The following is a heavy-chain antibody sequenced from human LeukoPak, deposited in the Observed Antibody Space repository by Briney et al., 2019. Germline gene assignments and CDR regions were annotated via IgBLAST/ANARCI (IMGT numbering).Heavy chain of an antibody. Sequence: PGGSLRLSCAASGFTFSTYIMTWVRQAPGKGLEWVSSITSRSSSIYYADSVKGRFTISRDNAKNSLYLHMNSLRAEDTAVYYCARGESAAGDASEFAYWGQGILVTVSS. CDR2: ITSRSSSI. CDR1: GFTFSTYI. CDR3: ARGESAAGDASEFAY. D-gene: IGHD6-13*01. V-gene: IGHV3-21*01. J-gene: IGHJ4*02.